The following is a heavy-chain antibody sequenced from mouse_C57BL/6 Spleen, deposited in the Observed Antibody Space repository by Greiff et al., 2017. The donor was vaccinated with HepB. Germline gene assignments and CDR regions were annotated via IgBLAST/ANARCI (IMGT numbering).Heavy chain of an antibody. CDR2: IDPSDSET. D-gene: IGHD2-5*01. Sequence: VQLQQPEAELVRPGSSVKLSCKASGYTFTSYWMHWVKQRPIQGLEWIGNIDPSDSETHYNQKFKDKATLTVDKSSSTAYMQLISLTSEDSAVYYCARRGYSNYFDYWGQGTTLTVSS. CDR1: GYTFTSYW. J-gene: IGHJ2*01. V-gene: IGHV1-52*01. CDR3: ARRGYSNYFDY.